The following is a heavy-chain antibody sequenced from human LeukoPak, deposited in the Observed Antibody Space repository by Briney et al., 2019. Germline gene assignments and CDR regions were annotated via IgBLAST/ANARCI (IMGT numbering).Heavy chain of an antibody. CDR3: ARDKRYSGSYHFDY. V-gene: IGHV4-38-2*02. CDR2: IYHSGTT. J-gene: IGHJ4*02. CDR1: GGSISSYS. Sequence: SEALSLTCIVSGGSISSYSWNWTRQPPGKGLEWIGSIYHSGTTYYNPSLKSRVTISVDTSKNQFSLKLSSVTAADTAVYYCARDKRYSGSYHFDYWGQGTLVTVSS. D-gene: IGHD1-26*01.